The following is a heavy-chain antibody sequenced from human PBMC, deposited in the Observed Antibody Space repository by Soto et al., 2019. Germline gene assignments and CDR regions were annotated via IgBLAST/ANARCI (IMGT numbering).Heavy chain of an antibody. Sequence: SQPLSLTCVGSGDTVSSNSAAWNWVRQSPSRGLEWLGRTYYRSRWYSDYAVSVRSRIDINADTSKNQVSLQLNSVTPEDTAVYYCARSEEDSDYYYYGMDVWGQGTTVTVSS. CDR3: ARSEEDSDYYYYGMDV. V-gene: IGHV6-1*01. D-gene: IGHD2-15*01. CDR2: TYYRSRWYS. J-gene: IGHJ6*02. CDR1: GDTVSSNSAA.